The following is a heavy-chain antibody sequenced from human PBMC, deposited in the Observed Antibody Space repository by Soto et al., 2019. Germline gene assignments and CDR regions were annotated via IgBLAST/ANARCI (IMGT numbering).Heavy chain of an antibody. CDR3: ARGHFWSGYYYSNYGMDV. J-gene: IGHJ6*02. Sequence: KASETLSLTCTVSGGSISSGDYYWSWIRQPPGKGLEWIGYIYYSGSTYYNPSLKGRVTISVDTSKDQFSLKLSYVTAADTAVYYCARGHFWSGYYYSNYGMDVWGQGATVAV. V-gene: IGHV4-30-4*01. D-gene: IGHD3-3*02. CDR1: GGSISSGDYY. CDR2: IYYSGST.